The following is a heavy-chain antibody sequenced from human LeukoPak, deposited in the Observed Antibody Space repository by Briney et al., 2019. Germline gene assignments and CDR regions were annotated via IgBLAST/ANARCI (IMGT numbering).Heavy chain of an antibody. CDR1: GYTFTGYY. V-gene: IGHV1-2*02. Sequence: ALVKVSCKASGYTFTGYYMHWVRQAPGQGLEWMGWINPNSGGTNYAQKFQGRVTMTRDTSISTAYMELSRLRSDDTAVYYCARGEGIVVVSAASYWGQGTLVTVSS. D-gene: IGHD2-2*01. J-gene: IGHJ4*02. CDR2: INPNSGGT. CDR3: ARGEGIVVVSAASY.